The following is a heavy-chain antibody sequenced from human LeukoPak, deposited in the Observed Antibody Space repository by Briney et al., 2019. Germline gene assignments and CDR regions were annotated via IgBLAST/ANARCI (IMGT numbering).Heavy chain of an antibody. CDR3: AKDMITFGGVIVPDFDY. V-gene: IGHV3-23*01. D-gene: IGHD3-16*02. J-gene: IGHJ4*02. Sequence: RAGGSLRLSCAASGFTFSSYAMSWVRQAPGKGLEWVSDISGSGSNTYYADSVKGRFTISRDNSKNTLYLQMNSLRAEDTAVYYCAKDMITFGGVIVPDFDYWGQGTLVTVSS. CDR1: GFTFSSYA. CDR2: ISGSGSNT.